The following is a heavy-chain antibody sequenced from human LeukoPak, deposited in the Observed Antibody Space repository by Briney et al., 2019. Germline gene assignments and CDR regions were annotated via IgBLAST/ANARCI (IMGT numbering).Heavy chain of an antibody. CDR2: ISSSSSYI. D-gene: IGHD3-9*01. Sequence: GSLRLSCAASGFTFSSYSMHWVRQAPGKGLEWVSSISSSSSYIYYADSVKGRFTISRDNAKNSLYLQMNSLRAEDTAVYYCARDHGFYDILTGYSDRFFDYWGQGTLVTVSS. V-gene: IGHV3-21*01. J-gene: IGHJ4*02. CDR1: GFTFSSYS. CDR3: ARDHGFYDILTGYSDRFFDY.